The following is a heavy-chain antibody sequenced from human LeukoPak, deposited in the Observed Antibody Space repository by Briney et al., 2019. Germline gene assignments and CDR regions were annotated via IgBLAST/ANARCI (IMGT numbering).Heavy chain of an antibody. V-gene: IGHV1-24*01. D-gene: IGHD6-19*01. Sequence: GASVKVSCKVSGYTLTELSMHWVRQAPGKGLEWMGGFDPEDGETIYAQKFQGRVTMTEDTSTDTAYMELSSLRSEDTAVYYCATGGRKWIAVAGYFDYWGQGTLVTVSS. J-gene: IGHJ4*02. CDR2: FDPEDGET. CDR1: GYTLTELS. CDR3: ATGGRKWIAVAGYFDY.